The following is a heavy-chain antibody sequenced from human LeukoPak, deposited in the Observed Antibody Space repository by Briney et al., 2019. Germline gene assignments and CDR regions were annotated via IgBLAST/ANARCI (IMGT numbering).Heavy chain of an antibody. CDR3: ATYDSGWYLTY. CDR2: IDRDSSIT. Sequence: GGSLRLSCAAPGFTFSRSRMNWVRQAPGKGLEWVSFIDRDSSITYYADSVRGRFIISRDNARNSLFLQMNSLRAEDTAVYFCATYDSGWYLTYWGQGTLVTVSS. D-gene: IGHD6-19*01. CDR1: GFTFSRSR. V-gene: IGHV3-48*01. J-gene: IGHJ4*02.